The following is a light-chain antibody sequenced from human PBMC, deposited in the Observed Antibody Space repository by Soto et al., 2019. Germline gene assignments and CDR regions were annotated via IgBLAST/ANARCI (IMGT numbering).Light chain of an antibody. CDR2: DAS. V-gene: IGKV3-20*01. CDR3: QLYSDFPYT. J-gene: IGKJ2*01. CDR1: QRVSSRN. Sequence: EIVLTQSPGTLSLSPRERATLSCRASQRVSSRNLAWYQQKPGQAPRLLIYDASSRATGIPDRFSGSVSVTESTLTINSREPEDFAVYFCQLYSDFPYTFGPGTKLEVK.